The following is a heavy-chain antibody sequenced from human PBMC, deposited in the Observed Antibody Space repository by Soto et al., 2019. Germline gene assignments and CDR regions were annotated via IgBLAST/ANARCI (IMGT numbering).Heavy chain of an antibody. CDR2: IYSGGST. Sequence: PGGSLRLSCASSGLTVSSNYMSWVRQATGKGLEWVSVIYSGGSTYYADSVKGRFTISRHNSKNTLYLQMNSLRAEDTAVYYCARDQFNPFYDILTEKIGMDVWGQGTTVTVSS. CDR3: ARDQFNPFYDILTEKIGMDV. D-gene: IGHD3-9*01. V-gene: IGHV3-53*04. J-gene: IGHJ6*02. CDR1: GLTVSSNY.